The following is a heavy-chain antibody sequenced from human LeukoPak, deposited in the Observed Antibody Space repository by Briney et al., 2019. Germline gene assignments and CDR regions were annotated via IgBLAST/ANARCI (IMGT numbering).Heavy chain of an antibody. V-gene: IGHV3-23*01. D-gene: IGHD1-26*01. CDR3: ARRGAAQFDY. Sequence: PGGSLGLSCAASGFTFSIYGMSWVRQAPGKGLEWVSAISSNGAGRYYADSVRGRFTISRDNSKNTLYLQMNGLRAEDTAVYYCARRGAAQFDYWGQGTLVTVSS. CDR1: GFTFSIYG. J-gene: IGHJ4*02. CDR2: ISSNGAGR.